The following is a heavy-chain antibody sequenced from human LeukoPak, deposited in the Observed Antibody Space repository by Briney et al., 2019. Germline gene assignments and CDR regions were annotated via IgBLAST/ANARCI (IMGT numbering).Heavy chain of an antibody. Sequence: ESGPTLVKPTQTLTLTCTFSGFSLSTSGVGVGWIRQPPGKALEWLALIYWDDDKRYSPSLKSRLTITKDTSKNQVVLTMTNMDPVGTATYYCAHRLGYCSSTSCYNWFDPWGQGTLVTVSS. CDR1: GFSLSTSGVG. J-gene: IGHJ5*02. V-gene: IGHV2-5*02. CDR2: IYWDDDK. D-gene: IGHD2-2*01. CDR3: AHRLGYCSSTSCYNWFDP.